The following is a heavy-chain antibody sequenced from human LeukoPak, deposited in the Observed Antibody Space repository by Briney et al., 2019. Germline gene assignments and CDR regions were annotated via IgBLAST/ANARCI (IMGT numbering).Heavy chain of an antibody. Sequence: ASVKVSCKASGDTFINYAINWVRQAPGQGREWMGGIIPIFGTADYAQKFQGRVTITADKSTSTAYMELSSLRSEDTAVYYCATTSNWGYCSGGSCYVFDYWGQGTLVTVSS. J-gene: IGHJ4*02. CDR1: GDTFINYA. D-gene: IGHD2-15*01. CDR3: ATTSNWGYCSGGSCYVFDY. CDR2: IIPIFGTA. V-gene: IGHV1-69*06.